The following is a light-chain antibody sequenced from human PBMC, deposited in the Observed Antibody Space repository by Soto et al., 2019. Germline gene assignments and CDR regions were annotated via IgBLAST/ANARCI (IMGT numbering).Light chain of an antibody. V-gene: IGKV1-5*03. J-gene: IGKJ3*01. CDR1: QSINGW. CDR3: PRYKSYFFT. CDR2: RAY. Sequence: DIQMTQSPSTLSASVGDRVNITCRASQSINGWLAWYQQKPGKGPKHLISRAYDVQTGVPSRFSGTGSGTEFTLTSRRLQTDDFATYYCPRYKSYFFTVGPGTNVDVK.